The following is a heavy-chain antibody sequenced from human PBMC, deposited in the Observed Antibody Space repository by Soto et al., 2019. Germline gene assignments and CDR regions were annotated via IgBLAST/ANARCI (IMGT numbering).Heavy chain of an antibody. D-gene: IGHD1-1*01. CDR3: ARSEGTDFNFRFDP. Sequence: PSETLSLTCTVSGGSISSGGYYWSWFRQFPGEGLEWMGYIYYSGSTFYNPSLKGRIAMSLDTSKNQFSLELSSVTAADTAVYYCARSEGTDFNFRFDPWGQGTLVTVSS. CDR2: IYYSGST. CDR1: GGSISSGGYY. V-gene: IGHV4-31*03. J-gene: IGHJ5*02.